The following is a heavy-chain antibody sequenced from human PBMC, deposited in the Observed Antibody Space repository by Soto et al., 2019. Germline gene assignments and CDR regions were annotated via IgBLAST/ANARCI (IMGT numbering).Heavy chain of an antibody. CDR1: GFTFSSYS. Sequence: EVQLVESGGGLVKPGGSLRLSCAASGFTFSSYSMNWVRQAPVKGLEWVASISSSSSYIYYEDAVKGRCTISRDNAKNSRYPQMNRGRAEDTAVYYFARILYSYDTGGLSYWGQGTLVTVSS. CDR3: ARILYSYDTGGLSY. J-gene: IGHJ4*02. CDR2: ISSSSSYI. D-gene: IGHD3-22*01. V-gene: IGHV3-21*01.